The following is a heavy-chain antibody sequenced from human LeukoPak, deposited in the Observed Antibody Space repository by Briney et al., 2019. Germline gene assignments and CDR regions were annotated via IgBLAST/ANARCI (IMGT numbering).Heavy chain of an antibody. V-gene: IGHV3-30*04. CDR1: GFTFSSYA. Sequence: PGGSLRLSCAASGFTFSSYAMHWVRQAPGKGLEWVAVISYDGSNKYYADSVKGRFTISRDNSKNTLYLQMNSLRAEDTAVYYCARAPDQKHPWFGELGVYMDVWGKGTTVTISS. J-gene: IGHJ6*03. CDR2: ISYDGSNK. D-gene: IGHD3-10*01. CDR3: ARAPDQKHPWFGELGVYMDV.